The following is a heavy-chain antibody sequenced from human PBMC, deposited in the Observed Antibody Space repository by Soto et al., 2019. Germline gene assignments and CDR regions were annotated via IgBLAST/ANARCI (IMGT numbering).Heavy chain of an antibody. Sequence: QVQLVESGGNMVQPGRSLRLSCAASGFTFGNNAMHWVRHAAGKGLEWVAQIWFDGNNKYYTDSVKGRFTNSRDNLKNTLYLQMDSLRADDTAVYYWARDGQQLAPYAMDVWGQGTTVIVSS. V-gene: IGHV3-33*01. CDR2: IWFDGNNK. J-gene: IGHJ6*02. CDR3: ARDGQQLAPYAMDV. CDR1: GFTFGNNA. D-gene: IGHD6-13*01.